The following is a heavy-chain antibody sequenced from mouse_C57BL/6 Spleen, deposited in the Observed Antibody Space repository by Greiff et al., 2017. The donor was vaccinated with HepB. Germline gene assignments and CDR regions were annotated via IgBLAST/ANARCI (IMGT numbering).Heavy chain of an antibody. CDR3: ARAEGDYSYAMDY. D-gene: IGHD1-1*01. CDR2: INYDGSST. V-gene: IGHV5-16*01. Sequence: EVKLMESEGGLVQPGSSMKLSCTASGFTFSDYYMAWVRQVPEKGLEWVANINYDGSSTYYLDSLKSRFIISRDNAKNILYLQMSSLKSEDTATYYCARAEGDYSYAMDYWGQGTSVTVSS. CDR1: GFTFSDYY. J-gene: IGHJ4*01.